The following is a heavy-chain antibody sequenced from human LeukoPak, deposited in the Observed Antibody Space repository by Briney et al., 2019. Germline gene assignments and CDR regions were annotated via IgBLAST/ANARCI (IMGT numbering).Heavy chain of an antibody. D-gene: IGHD1-1*01. CDR1: RFTVRSNY. J-gene: IGHJ6*03. Sequence: TGGSLRLSCAASRFTVRSNYMSWVRQAPGKGLEWVSVIYSGGRTYYADAVKGRFTISRDNSKNTLYLQMNSLRAEDTAVYYCARSPYNWNDSPYYMDVWGKGTTVTASS. V-gene: IGHV3-66*02. CDR2: IYSGGRT. CDR3: ARSPYNWNDSPYYMDV.